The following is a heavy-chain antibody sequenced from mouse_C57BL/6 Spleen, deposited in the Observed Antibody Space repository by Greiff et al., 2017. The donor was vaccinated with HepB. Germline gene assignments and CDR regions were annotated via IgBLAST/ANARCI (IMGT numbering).Heavy chain of an antibody. J-gene: IGHJ4*01. V-gene: IGHV1-26*01. CDR1: GYTFTDYY. CDR3: AMTTVPWYAMDY. Sequence: EVQLQQSGPELVKPGASVKISCKASGYTFTDYYMNWVKQSHGKSLEWIGDINPNNGGTSYNQKFKGKATLTVDKSSSTAYMELRSLTSEDSAVYYCAMTTVPWYAMDYWGQGTSVTVSS. D-gene: IGHD1-1*01. CDR2: INPNNGGT.